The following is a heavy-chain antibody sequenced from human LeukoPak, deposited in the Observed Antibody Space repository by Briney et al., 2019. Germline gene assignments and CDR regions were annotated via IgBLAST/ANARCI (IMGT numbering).Heavy chain of an antibody. Sequence: ASVKVSCKASGYTFTHYYMHWMRQAPGQGPEWMGWISTNRGGTNYAQKFKGRVTMTRDTSISTAYMELNSLTSDDTAVYYCARDLPKTGYVGAFDIWGQGTMVTVSS. CDR3: ARDLPKTGYVGAFDI. CDR2: ISTNRGGT. D-gene: IGHD5-12*01. CDR1: GYTFTHYY. V-gene: IGHV1-2*02. J-gene: IGHJ3*02.